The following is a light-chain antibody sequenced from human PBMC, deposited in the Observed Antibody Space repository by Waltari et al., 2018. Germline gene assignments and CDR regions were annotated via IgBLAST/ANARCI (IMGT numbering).Light chain of an antibody. CDR2: EIS. J-gene: IGLJ3*02. V-gene: IGLV2-23*02. CDR1: SSDVGGYNF. CDR3: CAYVGYSIGV. Sequence: SALTQPASVSASPGQSITISCTGTSSDVGGYNFVSWYQQHPGKAPQVIIFEISKRPSAVSNRFSGSKSGNTASSTICGIQAEDEANYYCCAYVGYSIGVFGWGTKLTVV.